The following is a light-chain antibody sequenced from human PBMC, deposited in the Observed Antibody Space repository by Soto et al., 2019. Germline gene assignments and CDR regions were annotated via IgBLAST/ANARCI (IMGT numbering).Light chain of an antibody. V-gene: IGKV1-27*01. Sequence: DIQMTQSPSSLSASVGDRVNITCRASQGIYIYLAWYQQKPGKIPKVLIYAASTLQSGVPSRFSGSGSGTEFTLTITSLQPEDFATYYCQQLNFFPITFGQGTRLEI. CDR2: AAS. CDR3: QQLNFFPIT. CDR1: QGIYIY. J-gene: IGKJ5*01.